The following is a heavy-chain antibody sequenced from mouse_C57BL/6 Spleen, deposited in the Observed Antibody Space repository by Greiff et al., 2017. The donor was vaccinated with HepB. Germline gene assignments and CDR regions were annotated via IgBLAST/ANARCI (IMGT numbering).Heavy chain of an antibody. CDR2: ISSGSSTI. CDR3: ARSEITTDYAMGY. Sequence: EVKLVESGGGLVKPGGSLKLSCAASGFTFSDYGMHWVRQAPEKGLEWVAYISSGSSTIYYADTVKGRFTISRDNAKNTLFLQMTSLRSEDAAMYYCARSEITTDYAMGYWGQGASVTVST. V-gene: IGHV5-17*01. CDR1: GFTFSDYG. D-gene: IGHD1-1*01. J-gene: IGHJ4*01.